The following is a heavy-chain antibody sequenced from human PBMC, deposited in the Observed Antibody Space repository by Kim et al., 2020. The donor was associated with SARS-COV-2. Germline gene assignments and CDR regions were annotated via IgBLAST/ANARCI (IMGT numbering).Heavy chain of an antibody. D-gene: IGHD3-10*01. CDR3: ARARGPRLGYFDL. CDR1: GFTFSSYS. J-gene: IGHJ2*01. V-gene: IGHV3-48*04. Sequence: GGSLRLSCAASGFTFSSYSMNWVRQAPGKGLEWVSYISSSSSTIYYADSVKGRFTISRDNAKNSLYLQMNSLRAEDTAVYYCARARGPRLGYFDLWGRGTLVTVSS. CDR2: ISSSSSTI.